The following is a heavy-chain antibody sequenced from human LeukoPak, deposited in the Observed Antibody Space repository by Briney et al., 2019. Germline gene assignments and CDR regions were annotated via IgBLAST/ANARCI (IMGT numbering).Heavy chain of an antibody. CDR2: IKQDGKEK. J-gene: IGHJ4*02. D-gene: IGHD3-10*01. CDR1: GLTFSSFY. V-gene: IGHV3-7*01. Sequence: GGSLRVSLAASGLTFSSFYMSWVRQPPGKRLEWVANIKQDGKEKPYVDSVKGRFTISRDNAKRSLYLQMDSLRAEDTAVYSCARDPRGSEYSHFDSWGQGTQVTVSP. CDR3: ARDPRGSEYSHFDS.